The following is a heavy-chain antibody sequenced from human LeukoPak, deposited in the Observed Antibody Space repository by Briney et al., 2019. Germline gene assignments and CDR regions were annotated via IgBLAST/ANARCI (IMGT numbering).Heavy chain of an antibody. D-gene: IGHD1-14*01. CDR1: GDSISNYY. CDR2: IYYSGNT. CDR3: AKYRNEALFAFDI. V-gene: IGHV4-59*01. Sequence: KPSETLSLTCTVSGDSISNYYWSWIRQPPGKGLEWIGYIYYSGNTDYNPSLKSRVTISVDTSKNRFSLRLNSVTAADTAVYYCAKYRNEALFAFDIRGQGTMVTVSS. J-gene: IGHJ3*02.